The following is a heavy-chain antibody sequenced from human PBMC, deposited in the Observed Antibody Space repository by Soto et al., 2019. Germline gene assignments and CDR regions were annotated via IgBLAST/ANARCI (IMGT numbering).Heavy chain of an antibody. D-gene: IGHD1-1*01. CDR2: IKAKIDGETT. V-gene: IGHV3-15*01. J-gene: IGHJ4*02. CDR3: VEGWNDF. Sequence: EVYLVESGGDLVEPGGSLRLSCAXSRFMFSSAWMSWVRQAPGKGLEWVGRIKAKIDGETTDYADFVQGRFTISRDDSKNTVFLEMNSLKTEDTAVYFCVEGWNDFWGQGTLVTVSS. CDR1: RFMFSSAW.